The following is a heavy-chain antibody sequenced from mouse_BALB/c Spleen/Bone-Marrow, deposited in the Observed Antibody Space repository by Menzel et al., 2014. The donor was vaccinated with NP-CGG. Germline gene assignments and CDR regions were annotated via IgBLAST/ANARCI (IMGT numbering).Heavy chain of an antibody. D-gene: IGHD3-2*01. CDR3: AREWTARAVDY. V-gene: IGHV1-54*01. CDR2: INPGSGGA. Sequence: QVQLQQPGAELVRPGTSVKVSCKASGYAFTNYLIEWVRQRPVQGLEWIGVINPGSGGANYNAKFKGKATLTADKSSSTAYMQLSSLTSDDSAVYFCAREWTARAVDYWGQGTTLTVSS. J-gene: IGHJ2*01. CDR1: GYAFTNYL.